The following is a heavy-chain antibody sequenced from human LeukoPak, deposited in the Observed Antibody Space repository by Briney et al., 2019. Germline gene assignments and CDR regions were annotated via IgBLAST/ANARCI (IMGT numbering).Heavy chain of an antibody. V-gene: IGHV1-69*05. CDR3: ARDVQVAYMDV. Sequence: RASVKVSXKASGGTFSSYAISWVRQAPGQGLEWMGGIIPIFGTANYAQKFQGRVTITTDESTSTAYMELSSLRSEDTAVYYCARDVQVAYMDVWGKGTTVTVSS. J-gene: IGHJ6*03. CDR1: GGTFSSYA. D-gene: IGHD2-15*01. CDR2: IIPIFGTA.